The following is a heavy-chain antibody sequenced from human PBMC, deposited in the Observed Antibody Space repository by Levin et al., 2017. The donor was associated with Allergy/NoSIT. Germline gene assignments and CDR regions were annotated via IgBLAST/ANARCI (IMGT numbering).Heavy chain of an antibody. Sequence: GESLKISCAASGFTFSTNAMTWVRQAPGKGLDWVSSISDGGNNIYYADSVKGRFTISEDSSKNKLYLQMDSLRVEDTAIYYCARASRRGWTGVGRYYYGLDVWGQGTTVTVSS. V-gene: IGHV3-23*01. CDR2: ISDGGNNI. J-gene: IGHJ6*02. CDR1: GFTFSTNA. CDR3: ARASRRGWTGVGRYYYGLDV. D-gene: IGHD3/OR15-3a*01.